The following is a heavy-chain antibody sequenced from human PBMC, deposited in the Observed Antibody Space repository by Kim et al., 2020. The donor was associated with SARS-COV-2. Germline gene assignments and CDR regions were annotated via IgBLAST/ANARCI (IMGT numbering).Heavy chain of an antibody. D-gene: IGHD6-13*01. Sequence: SVKVSCKASGDTFSSYAISWVRQAPGKGLEWMGGFIPIFGTANYAQKFQGRVTITADKSTSTAYMELSSLRSEDTAVYYCASPDSSSSGGDDAFDIWGQ. J-gene: IGHJ3*02. CDR3: ASPDSSSSGGDDAFDI. CDR2: FIPIFGTA. CDR1: GDTFSSYA. V-gene: IGHV1-69*06.